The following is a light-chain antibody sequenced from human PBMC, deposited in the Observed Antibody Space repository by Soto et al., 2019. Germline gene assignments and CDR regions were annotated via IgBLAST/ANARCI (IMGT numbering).Light chain of an antibody. CDR1: QSISSTY. CDR2: AAS. CDR3: HQYGTSPT. Sequence: EIVLTQSPGTLSLSPGERATLSCRASQSISSTYLAWYQHKPSQAPRLVIYAASSRATGIPDRFSGSGSGTDFTLTISTLEPEDFAVYYCHQYGTSPTFGGGTKVEI. J-gene: IGKJ4*01. V-gene: IGKV3-20*01.